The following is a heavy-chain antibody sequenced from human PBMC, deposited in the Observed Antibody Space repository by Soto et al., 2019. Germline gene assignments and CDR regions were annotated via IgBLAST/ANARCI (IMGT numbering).Heavy chain of an antibody. CDR2: ISGDNGNR. D-gene: IGHD3-3*01. V-gene: IGHV1-18*01. CDR3: ARDEASWSGSHVLTHWLDT. J-gene: IGHJ5*02. Sequence: ASVKVSCKASGYTFTSYGISWVRQAPGQGLEWMGWISGDNGNRNYAQKFQGRVTMTTDTSTSTAYMELRSLRYDDTAVYYCARDEASWSGSHVLTHWLDTWGQGTLVAIYS. CDR1: GYTFTSYG.